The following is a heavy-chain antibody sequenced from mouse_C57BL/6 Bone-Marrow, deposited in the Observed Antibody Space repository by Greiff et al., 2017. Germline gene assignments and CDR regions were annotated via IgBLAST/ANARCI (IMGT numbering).Heavy chain of an antibody. J-gene: IGHJ2*01. V-gene: IGHV1-55*01. D-gene: IGHD1-1*01. CDR3: ARKGHYYGSSYGY. CDR1: GYTFTSYW. CDR2: IYPGSGST. Sequence: VQLQQPGAELVKPGASVKMSCKASGYTFTSYWITWVKQRPGQGLEWIGDIYPGSGSTKYNEKFKSKATLTVDTSSSTAYMQLSSLTSEDSAVYYCARKGHYYGSSYGYWGQGTTLTVSS.